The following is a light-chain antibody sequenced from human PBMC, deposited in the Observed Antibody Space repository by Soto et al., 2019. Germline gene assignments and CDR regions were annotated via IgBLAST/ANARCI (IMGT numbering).Light chain of an antibody. CDR2: RSS. V-gene: IGKV1-39*01. J-gene: IGKJ4*01. CDR3: QQNYSPPLS. CDR1: QSIAMF. Sequence: DIQMTQSPSSLPASVGDTVIITCRASQSIAMFSSWYQQKPGKAPTLLMYRSSTLQNGVPSRFSGSGSGTYFTLTISSLQLEDFATYYCQQNYSPPLSFGGGTKVEMK.